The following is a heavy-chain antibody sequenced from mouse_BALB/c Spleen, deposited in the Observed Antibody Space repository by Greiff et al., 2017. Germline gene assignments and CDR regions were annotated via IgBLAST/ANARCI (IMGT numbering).Heavy chain of an antibody. Sequence: QVQLQQSGPGLVQPSQSLSITCTASGFSLTSYGVHWVRQSPGKGLEWLGVIWSGGSTDYNAAFISRLSISKDNSKSQVFFKMNSLQANDTAIYYWARNSLGRGYFDYWGQGTTLTVSS. D-gene: IGHD4-1*01. CDR3: ARNSLGRGYFDY. J-gene: IGHJ2*01. CDR1: GFSLTSYG. CDR2: IWSGGST. V-gene: IGHV2-2*02.